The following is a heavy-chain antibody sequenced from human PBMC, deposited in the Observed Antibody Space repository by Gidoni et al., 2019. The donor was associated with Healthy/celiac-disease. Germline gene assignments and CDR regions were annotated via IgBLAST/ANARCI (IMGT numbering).Heavy chain of an antibody. Sequence: EVQLLESGGGLVQPGGSLRLSCAASGFPFSSYAMSWVRQAPGKGLEWVSAMSGSGGSTYYADSVKGRFTISRDNSKNTLYLQMNSLRAEDTAVYYCAKDGNWNDDAGDHDAFDIWGQGTMVTVSS. CDR3: AKDGNWNDDAGDHDAFDI. J-gene: IGHJ3*02. CDR1: GFPFSSYA. D-gene: IGHD1-1*01. CDR2: MSGSGGST. V-gene: IGHV3-23*01.